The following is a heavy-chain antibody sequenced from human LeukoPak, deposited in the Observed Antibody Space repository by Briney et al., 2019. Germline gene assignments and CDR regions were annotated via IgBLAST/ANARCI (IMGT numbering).Heavy chain of an antibody. J-gene: IGHJ5*02. V-gene: IGHV3-49*03. CDR3: TRVLAAAGRWFDP. Sequence: GGSLRLSCTTSGFTFGDYAMSWFRQAPGKGLEWVGFITSKAYGATTEYAASVKDRFFISRDDSKSIAYLQMNSLETGDTAVYYCTRVLAAAGRWFDPWGQGSLVTVSS. CDR1: GFTFGDYA. CDR2: ITSKAYGATT. D-gene: IGHD6-13*01.